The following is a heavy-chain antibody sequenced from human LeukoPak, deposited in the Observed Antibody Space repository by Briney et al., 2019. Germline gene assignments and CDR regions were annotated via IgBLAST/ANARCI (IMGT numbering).Heavy chain of an antibody. D-gene: IGHD4-11*01. J-gene: IGHJ4*02. Sequence: ASVKVSCKASGYTLTRYFIHWVRQAPGQGLEWMGIINPNGGSTSYPQKFQGRVTMTTDTSTSTAYMELRSLRSDDTAVYYCARTVTTVTSGGDHWGQGTLVTVSS. CDR3: ARTVTTVTSGGDH. CDR1: GYTLTRYF. V-gene: IGHV1-46*01. CDR2: INPNGGST.